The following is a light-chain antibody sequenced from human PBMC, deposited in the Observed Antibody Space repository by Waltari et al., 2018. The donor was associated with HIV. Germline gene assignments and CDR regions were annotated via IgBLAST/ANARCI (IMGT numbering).Light chain of an antibody. Sequence: EIVMTQSPATLSVSPGERATLSCRASQSVSSNLAWYQHTPGQAPRLFIYGASTRATGIPARVSGSGSGTDFTLTISSLQSEDFAVYYCQQYSNWPRTFGQGTKVEIK. CDR1: QSVSSN. V-gene: IGKV3-15*01. J-gene: IGKJ1*01. CDR2: GAS. CDR3: QQYSNWPRT.